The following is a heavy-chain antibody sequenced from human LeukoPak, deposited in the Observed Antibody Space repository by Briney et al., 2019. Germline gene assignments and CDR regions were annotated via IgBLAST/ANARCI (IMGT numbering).Heavy chain of an antibody. Sequence: SETLSLTCTVSGDSIVSGPYYWSWIRQPAGKGLEWIVRMRISRTTNYNPSFKSRATISADTSKNQFSLMLTSVTAADTAVYYCARDRFGDHSQNYYELGYWGQGKLVTISS. V-gene: IGHV4-61*02. D-gene: IGHD3-3*01. CDR2: MRISRTT. CDR1: GDSIVSGPYY. CDR3: ARDRFGDHSQNYYELGY. J-gene: IGHJ4*02.